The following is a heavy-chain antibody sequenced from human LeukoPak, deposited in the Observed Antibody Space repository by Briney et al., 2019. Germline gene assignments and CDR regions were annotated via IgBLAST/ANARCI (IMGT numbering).Heavy chain of an antibody. D-gene: IGHD3-22*01. CDR3: ARGPPVRDSSGYYPK. V-gene: IGHV1-24*01. J-gene: IGHJ4*02. Sequence: GASVKVSCKVSGYTLTELSMHWVRQAPGKGLEWMGGFDPEDGETIYAQKFQGRVTITADKSTSTAYMELSSLRSEDTAVYYCARGPPVRDSSGYYPKWGQGTLVTVSS. CDR2: FDPEDGET. CDR1: GYTLTELS.